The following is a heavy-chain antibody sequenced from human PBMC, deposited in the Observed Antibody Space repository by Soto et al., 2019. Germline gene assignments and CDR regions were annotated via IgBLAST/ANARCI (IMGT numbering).Heavy chain of an antibody. J-gene: IGHJ6*02. D-gene: IGHD2-15*01. V-gene: IGHV1-3*05. CDR3: ARTFQYCSGGSWYYAMDA. Sequence: QVQLVQSGAEEKKPGSSVKVSCKASGYTFTSNAMHWVRHAPGQRLEWMGWILAGNGNTKYSRKFQGRVTITRDTTASTDYMELSSLRSEDTAVYYCARTFQYCSGGSWYYAMDAWGQGTTVTVSS. CDR2: ILAGNGNT. CDR1: GYTFTSNA.